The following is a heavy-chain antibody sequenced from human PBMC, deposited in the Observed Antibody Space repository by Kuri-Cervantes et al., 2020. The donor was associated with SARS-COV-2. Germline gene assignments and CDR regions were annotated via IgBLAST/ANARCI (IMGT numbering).Heavy chain of an antibody. J-gene: IGHJ6*02. D-gene: IGHD1-26*01. V-gene: IGHV1-18*04. CDR3: ARGLGIVGATESPGMDV. CDR2: ISAYNGNT. Sequence: VKVSCKASGYTFTSYGISWVRQAPGQGLEWMGWISAYNGNTNYAQKLQGRVTMTTDTSTSTAYMELRSLRSEDTAVYYCARGLGIVGATESPGMDVWGQGTTVTVSS. CDR1: GYTFTSYG.